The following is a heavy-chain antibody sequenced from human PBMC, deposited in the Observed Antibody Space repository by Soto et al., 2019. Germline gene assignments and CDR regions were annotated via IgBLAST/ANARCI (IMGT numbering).Heavy chain of an antibody. CDR3: ARDYYGSGSYYGLVYYYYYGMDV. CDR2: INAGNGNT. J-gene: IGHJ6*02. D-gene: IGHD3-10*01. V-gene: IGHV1-3*01. Sequence: QVQLVQSGAEVKKPGASVKVSCKASGYTFTSYAMHWVRQAPGQRLEWMGWINAGNGNTKYSQKFQGRVTITRDTSASTAYMELSSLRSEDTAVYYCARDYYGSGSYYGLVYYYYYGMDVWGQGTTVTVSS. CDR1: GYTFTSYA.